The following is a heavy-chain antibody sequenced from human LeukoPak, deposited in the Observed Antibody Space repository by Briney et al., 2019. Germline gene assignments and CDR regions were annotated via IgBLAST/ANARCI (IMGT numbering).Heavy chain of an antibody. CDR3: ARASMTVTTQYYYYYYYMDV. CDR2: DNHSGST. J-gene: IGHJ6*03. D-gene: IGHD4-11*01. V-gene: IGHV4-34*01. CDR1: GGSFSGYY. Sequence: PSETLSLTCAVYGGSFSGYYWSSIRQPPGKGLEWIGEDNHSGSTNYNPSLKSRVTISVDTSKNHFSLKLSSVTAADTAVYDCARASMTVTTQYYYYYYYMDVWGKGTTVTVSS.